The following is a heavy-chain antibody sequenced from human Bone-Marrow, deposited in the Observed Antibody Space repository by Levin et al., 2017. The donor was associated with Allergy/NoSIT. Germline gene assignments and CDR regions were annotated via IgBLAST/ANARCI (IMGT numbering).Heavy chain of an antibody. CDR3: AREDGSGSDRLGWFDP. D-gene: IGHD3-10*01. V-gene: IGHV3-20*01. CDR1: GFIFDDYD. Sequence: GGSLRLSCAASGFIFDDYDMNWVRQVPGKGLEWVSGINWNGDSTGYADSVKGRFTISRDNAKNSLYLQMNSLRAEDTALYHCAREDGSGSDRLGWFDPWGQGTLVTVSS. CDR2: INWNGDST. J-gene: IGHJ5*02.